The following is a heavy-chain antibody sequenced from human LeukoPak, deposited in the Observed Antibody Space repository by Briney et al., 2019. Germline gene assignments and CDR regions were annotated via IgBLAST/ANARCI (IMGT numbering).Heavy chain of an antibody. J-gene: IGHJ4*02. V-gene: IGHV3-11*04. CDR1: GFTFSDYY. D-gene: IGHD2-2*01. CDR3: ARDSRSVVPY. Sequence: PGGSLRLSCTTSGFTFSDYYMTWIRQAPGKGLEWVSYISSSGSPIDYADSVKGRFTISRDNAKNSLYLQVNSLRAEDTAVYYCARDSRSVVPYWGQGTLVTVSS. CDR2: ISSSGSPI.